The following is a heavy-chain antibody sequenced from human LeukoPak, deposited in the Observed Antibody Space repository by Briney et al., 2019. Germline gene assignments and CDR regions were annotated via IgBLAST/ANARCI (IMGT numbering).Heavy chain of an antibody. D-gene: IGHD2-2*01. CDR1: GGSISNYY. Sequence: PSETLSLTCTVSGGSISNYYWNWIRQPAGKGLEWIGRIYTSGTTNYNPSLKSRVTISVDTSKNQFSLKLSSVTAADTAVYYCARRSGRKGYCSSTRCLGRAFDIWVQGTTVTVSS. CDR2: IYTSGTT. J-gene: IGHJ3*02. V-gene: IGHV4-4*07. CDR3: ARRSGRKGYCSSTRCLGRAFDI.